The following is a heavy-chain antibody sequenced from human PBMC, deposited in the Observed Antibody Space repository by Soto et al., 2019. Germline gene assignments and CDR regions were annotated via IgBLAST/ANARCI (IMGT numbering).Heavy chain of an antibody. CDR2: INHSGST. Sequence: PSETLSLTCAVYGGSFSGYYWSWIRQPPGKGLERIGEINHSGSTNYNPSLKSRVTISVDTSKNQFSLKLSSVTAADTAVYYCARGRIVVVPAAIKNWFDPWRQETLVTVSS. V-gene: IGHV4-34*01. CDR3: ARGRIVVVPAAIKNWFDP. CDR1: GGSFSGYY. J-gene: IGHJ5*02. D-gene: IGHD2-2*01.